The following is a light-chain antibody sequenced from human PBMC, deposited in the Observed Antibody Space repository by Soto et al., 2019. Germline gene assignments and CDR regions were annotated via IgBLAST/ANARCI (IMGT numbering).Light chain of an antibody. J-gene: IGKJ2*01. CDR1: QSISSW. CDR2: KAS. V-gene: IGKV1-5*03. Sequence: DIQMTQSPSTLSASVGDRVTIPCRASQSISSWLAWYQQKPGKAPKLLIYKASSLESGVPSRFSGSESGTEFTLTISSLQPDDFATYYCQQYNSYPYTFGQGTKLEIK. CDR3: QQYNSYPYT.